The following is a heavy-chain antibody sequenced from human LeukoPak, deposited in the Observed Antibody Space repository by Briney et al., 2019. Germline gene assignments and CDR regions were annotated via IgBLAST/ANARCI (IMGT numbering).Heavy chain of an antibody. CDR1: GGSFSGYY. CDR3: ARLIAAAGYYYYYMDV. J-gene: IGHJ6*03. D-gene: IGHD6-13*01. V-gene: IGHV4-34*01. Sequence: SETLPLTCAVYGGSFSGYYWSWIRQPPGKGLEWIGEINHSGSTNYNPSLKSRVTISVDTSKNQFSLKLSSVTAADTAVYYCARLIAAAGYYYYYMDVWGKGTTVTVSS. CDR2: INHSGST.